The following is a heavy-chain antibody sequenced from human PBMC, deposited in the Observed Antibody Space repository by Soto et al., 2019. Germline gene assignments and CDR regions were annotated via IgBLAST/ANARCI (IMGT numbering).Heavy chain of an antibody. CDR2: ISSSSSYI. V-gene: IGHV3-21*01. Sequence: GGSLRLSCAASGFTFSSCSMNWVRQAPGKGLEWVSSISSSSSYIYYADSVKGRFTISRDNAKNSLYLQMNSLRAEDTAVYYCARLGGYCSGGRCPYGMDVWGQGTTVTVSS. D-gene: IGHD2-15*01. CDR3: ARLGGYCSGGRCPYGMDV. J-gene: IGHJ6*02. CDR1: GFTFSSCS.